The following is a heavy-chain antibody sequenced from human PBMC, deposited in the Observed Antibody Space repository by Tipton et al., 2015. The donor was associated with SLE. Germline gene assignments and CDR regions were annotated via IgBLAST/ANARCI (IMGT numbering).Heavy chain of an antibody. J-gene: IGHJ4*02. V-gene: IGHV4-61*01. D-gene: IGHD6-13*01. CDR3: ARDPIAAAGEFDY. CDR1: GGSVSSGSYY. CDR2: IYYSGST. Sequence: TLSLTCTVSGGSVSSGSYYWSWIRQPPGKGLEWIGYIYYSGSTNYNPSLKSRVTISVDTSKNQFSLRLTSVTAPDTAVYYCARDPIAAAGEFDYWGQGTLVTVSS.